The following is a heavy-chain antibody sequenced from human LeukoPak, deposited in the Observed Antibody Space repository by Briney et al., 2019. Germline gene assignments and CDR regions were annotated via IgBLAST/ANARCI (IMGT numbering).Heavy chain of an antibody. CDR2: IKEEEGEK. CDR3: AGEERSLSVAGRDY. V-gene: IGHV3-7*01. CDR1: VFTFSSYW. Sequence: GGSLRLSRAASVFTFSSYWMTCVRDAPGKGLECVANIKEEEGEKHYVDSEKGRFTISRDNPKTSLYPQMNSMRGEDTGVYYCAGEERSLSVAGRDYWGQGALVTVSS. D-gene: IGHD6-19*01. J-gene: IGHJ4*02.